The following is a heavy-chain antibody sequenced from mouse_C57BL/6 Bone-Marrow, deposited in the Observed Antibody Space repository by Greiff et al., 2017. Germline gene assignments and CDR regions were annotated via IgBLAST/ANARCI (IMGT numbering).Heavy chain of an antibody. CDR3: ARRGYYGNDGWYFDV. Sequence: QVQLQQSGAELARPGASVKMSCKASGYTFTSYTMHWVKQRPGQGLEWIGYINPSSGYTKYNQKFKDKATLTADKSSSTAYMQLSSLTSEDSAVYYCARRGYYGNDGWYFDVWGTGTTVTVSS. CDR1: GYTFTSYT. V-gene: IGHV1-4*01. D-gene: IGHD2-2*01. CDR2: INPSSGYT. J-gene: IGHJ1*03.